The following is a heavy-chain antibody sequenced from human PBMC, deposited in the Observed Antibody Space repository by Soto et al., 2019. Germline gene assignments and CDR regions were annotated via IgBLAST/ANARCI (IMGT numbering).Heavy chain of an antibody. J-gene: IGHJ5*02. CDR3: SRGGVGYYDILTGHIEKDNWFDL. Sequence: QVQLQKWGAGLLKPSETLSLTCAVYGGSFSGYYWSWIRQPPGKGLEWIGEINHSGRTNYNPSLNSRVTISVDTSKNEVSLKLSAVNAADTAVYYCSRGGVGYYDILTGHIEKDNWFDLWGQGTLVTVSS. CDR1: GGSFSGYY. V-gene: IGHV4-34*01. D-gene: IGHD3-9*01. CDR2: INHSGRT.